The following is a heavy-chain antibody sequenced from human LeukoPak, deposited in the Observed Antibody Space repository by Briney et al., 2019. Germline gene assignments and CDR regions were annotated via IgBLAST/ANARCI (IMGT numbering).Heavy chain of an antibody. CDR1: GGTFSSYA. CDR2: IIPILGIA. CDR3: AREALNCGGDCYSYSYYGMDV. D-gene: IGHD2-21*02. Sequence: GASVKVSCKASGGTFSSYAISWVRQAPGQGLEWMGRIIPILGIANYAQKFQGRVTITADKSTSTAYMELSSLRSEDTAVHYCAREALNCGGDCYSYSYYGMDVWGQGTTVTVSS. V-gene: IGHV1-69*04. J-gene: IGHJ6*02.